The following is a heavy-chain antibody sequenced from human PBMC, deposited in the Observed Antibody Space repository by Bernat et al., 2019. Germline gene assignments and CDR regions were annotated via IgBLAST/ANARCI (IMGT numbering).Heavy chain of an antibody. D-gene: IGHD4-17*01. CDR3: ARDRDYGDPDAFDI. V-gene: IGHV3-11*06. CDR1: GFTLTAYY. CDR2: FTSSGSYA. Sequence: QVQLVESGGGWVRPGGSLRLSCAASGFTLTAYYMSCIRQAPGKGLGGLPYFTSSGSYAKYADSVKGRFTISRDNAKKSLYLQMNSLRDEDTAVYYCARDRDYGDPDAFDIWGQGTMVTVSS. J-gene: IGHJ3*02.